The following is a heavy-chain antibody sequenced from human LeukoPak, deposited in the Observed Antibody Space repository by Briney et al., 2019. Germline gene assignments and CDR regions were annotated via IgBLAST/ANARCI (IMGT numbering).Heavy chain of an antibody. CDR1: GFTFSSYA. V-gene: IGHV3-23*01. Sequence: GSLRLSCAASGFTFSSYAMGWVRQAPGKGLDWFSTITGSGGTTYYGDSGKGRLTISRDQSKKSVSLQMNSLRADDTAVYYCAKGDGYSGYGDAFDIWGQGIMVTVSS. D-gene: IGHD5-12*01. J-gene: IGHJ3*02. CDR3: AKGDGYSGYGDAFDI. CDR2: ITGSGGTT.